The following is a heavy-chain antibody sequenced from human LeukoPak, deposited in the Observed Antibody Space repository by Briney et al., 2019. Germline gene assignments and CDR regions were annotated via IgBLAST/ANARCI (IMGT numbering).Heavy chain of an antibody. Sequence: SETLSLTCTVSGGSISSYYWSSIRQPPGKGLEWIGYIYYSGSTNYNPSLKSRVTISVDTSKNQFSLKLSSVTAADTAVYYCARDGTGGSYYEWFDPWGQGTLVTVSS. J-gene: IGHJ5*02. V-gene: IGHV4-59*01. CDR1: GGSISSYY. D-gene: IGHD1-26*01. CDR3: ARDGTGGSYYEWFDP. CDR2: IYYSGST.